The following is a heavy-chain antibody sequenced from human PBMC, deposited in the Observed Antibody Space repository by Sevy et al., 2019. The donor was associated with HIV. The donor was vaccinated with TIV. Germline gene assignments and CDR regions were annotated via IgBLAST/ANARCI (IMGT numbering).Heavy chain of an antibody. Sequence: SETLSLTCTVSGGSISNYYWNWIRQPPGKGLEWIGYIYYSGSTNYNPSLKSRVTISVYTSRNQFSLKLRSMTAADTAVYYCARRGYDSSGYYNAFDIWGQGTMVTVSS. J-gene: IGHJ3*02. CDR1: GGSISNYY. D-gene: IGHD3-22*01. V-gene: IGHV4-59*01. CDR3: ARRGYDSSGYYNAFDI. CDR2: IYYSGST.